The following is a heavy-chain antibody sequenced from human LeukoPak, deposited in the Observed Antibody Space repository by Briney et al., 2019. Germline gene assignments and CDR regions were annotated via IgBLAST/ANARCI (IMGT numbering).Heavy chain of an antibody. Sequence: GGSLRLSCAASGFTFSSYAMSWVRQAPGKGLEWVSAISGSGGSTYYADSVNGRFTISRDNSKNTMYLQMNSLRAEDTAVYYCAAQLAARPIDYWGQGTLVTVSS. CDR3: AAQLAARPIDY. V-gene: IGHV3-23*01. CDR2: ISGSGGST. J-gene: IGHJ4*02. D-gene: IGHD6-6*01. CDR1: GFTFSSYA.